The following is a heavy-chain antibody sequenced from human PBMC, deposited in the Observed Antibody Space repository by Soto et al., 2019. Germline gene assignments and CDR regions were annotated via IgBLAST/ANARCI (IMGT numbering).Heavy chain of an antibody. CDR3: ARDGGFGELKY. CDR2: IIPVFGTT. D-gene: IGHD3-10*01. V-gene: IGHV1-69*18. Sequence: QVQLVQSGAELKKPGSSVKVSCKASGDTFSGYPINWVRQAPGEGLEWMGRIIPVFGTTNDAQRFEGSVTFTADESTNTAYMDLRGLLSEDTAVYYCARDGGFGELKYWGPGTLVTVSS. CDR1: GDTFSGYP. J-gene: IGHJ4*02.